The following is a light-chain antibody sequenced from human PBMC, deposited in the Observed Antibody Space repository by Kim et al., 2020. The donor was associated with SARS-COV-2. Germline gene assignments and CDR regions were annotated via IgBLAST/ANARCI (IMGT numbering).Light chain of an antibody. CDR2: YDK. Sequence: PGKTAMLICGGDNIETKSVQWYQQKPGQAPVLVIYYDKDRPSAIPERFSGSNSGNTATLTITRVEAGDEADYFCQVWDRSSDHVIFGGGTQLTVL. V-gene: IGLV3-21*04. CDR3: QVWDRSSDHVI. CDR1: NIETKS. J-gene: IGLJ2*01.